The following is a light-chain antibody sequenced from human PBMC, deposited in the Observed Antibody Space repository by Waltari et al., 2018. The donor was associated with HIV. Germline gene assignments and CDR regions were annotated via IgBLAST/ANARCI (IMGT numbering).Light chain of an antibody. CDR3: GADHGSGSNFVWV. CDR2: VGPGGAVG. V-gene: IGLV9-49*03. Sequence: QPVLTQPPSASASLGASVTLTCTLSSVLTNYKVDWYPQTPDMGPRFVVRVGPGGAVGSAGDGIPDRFSVLGSGLNRSLTIKDIQEEDEGDYYCGADHGSGSNFVWVFGGGTHLTVL. CDR1: SVLTNYK. J-gene: IGLJ3*02.